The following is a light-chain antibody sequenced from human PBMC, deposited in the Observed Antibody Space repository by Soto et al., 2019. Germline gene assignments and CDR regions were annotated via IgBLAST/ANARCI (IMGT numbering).Light chain of an antibody. CDR2: SDT. Sequence: QSVLTQPPSVSGAPGQGVAISCTGTSSNLGAGHNVHWYQQLPGTVPKLLIYSDTNRPSGVPDRFSASKSGTSAVLAITGLQAEDEADYFCQPYDNSLNGVVFGGGTKLTVL. V-gene: IGLV1-40*01. CDR1: SSNLGAGHN. J-gene: IGLJ3*02. CDR3: QPYDNSLNGVV.